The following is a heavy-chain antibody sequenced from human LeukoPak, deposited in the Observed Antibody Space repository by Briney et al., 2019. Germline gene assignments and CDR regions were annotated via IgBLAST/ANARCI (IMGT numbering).Heavy chain of an antibody. D-gene: IGHD3-10*01. CDR2: ISSSSSTT. J-gene: IGHJ4*02. CDR3: ARRVYYYGSGSYDNY. Sequence: GGSLRLSCTASGFTFSTYSMNWVRQAPGKGLEWVSYISSSSSTTYYADSVKGRFTISRDNAKNSLYLQMNSLRAEDTAVYYCARRVYYYGSGSYDNYWGQGTLVTVSS. V-gene: IGHV3-48*04. CDR1: GFTFSTYS.